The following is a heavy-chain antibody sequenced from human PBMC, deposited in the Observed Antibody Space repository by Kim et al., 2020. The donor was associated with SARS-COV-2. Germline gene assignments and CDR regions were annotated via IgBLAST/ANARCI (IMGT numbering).Heavy chain of an antibody. CDR3: ASHYGYLWGSYRYPVDP. D-gene: IGHD3-16*02. J-gene: IGHJ5*02. Sequence: SETLSLTCTVSGGSVSSTTFYWGWIRQPPGKGLEWIGSIAYSGSTYYNPSLKSLVTISVDTSKNQFSLKLTSVTAADTALYYCASHYGYLWGSYRYPVDPGGEGPVVTVSS. CDR1: GGSVSSTTFY. V-gene: IGHV4-39*01. CDR2: IAYSGST.